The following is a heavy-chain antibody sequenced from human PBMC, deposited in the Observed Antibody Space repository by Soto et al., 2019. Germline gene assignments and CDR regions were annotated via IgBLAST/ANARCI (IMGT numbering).Heavy chain of an antibody. J-gene: IGHJ3*02. V-gene: IGHV1-18*04. CDR2: VSAYTGET. CDR3: ARGGNWNYVGAFDI. Sequence: QVQLVQSGPEVNKPGASVKLSCKASGYIFTSYTVTWVRQAPGQGLEWMGWVSAYTGETQYAQRFHGTVTMTTNTSTSTAYMEMRSLKSDDTAVYYCARGGNWNYVGAFDIWGQGTMVTVSS. D-gene: IGHD1-7*01. CDR1: GYIFTSYT.